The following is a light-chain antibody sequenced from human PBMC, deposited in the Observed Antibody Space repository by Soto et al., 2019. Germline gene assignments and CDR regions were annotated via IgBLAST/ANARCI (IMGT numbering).Light chain of an antibody. CDR3: QYYAGVWT. J-gene: IGKJ1*01. CDR1: QSLSNR. CDR2: DAS. Sequence: DIQMTQSPPALCATVGDRGTLTCRASQSLSNRLAWYQQKPGNAPKVLIYDASSLESGVPSRFSGSGSGTDFILTISSLQPDDFATYYCQYYAGVWTFGQGTKVDIK. V-gene: IGKV1-5*01.